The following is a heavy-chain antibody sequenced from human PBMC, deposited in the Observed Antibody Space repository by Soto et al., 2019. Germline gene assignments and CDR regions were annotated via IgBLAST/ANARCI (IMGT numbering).Heavy chain of an antibody. D-gene: IGHD6-19*01. V-gene: IGHV1-18*01. CDR2: ISAYNGNT. Sequence: ASVKVSCKASGYTFTSYGISWVRQAPGQGLEWMGWISAYNGNTNYAQKLQGRVTMTTDTSTSTAYMELRSLRSDDTAVYYCARGGRSGWYSQGNWFDPWGQGTLVTVSS. CDR3: ARGGRSGWYSQGNWFDP. J-gene: IGHJ5*02. CDR1: GYTFTSYG.